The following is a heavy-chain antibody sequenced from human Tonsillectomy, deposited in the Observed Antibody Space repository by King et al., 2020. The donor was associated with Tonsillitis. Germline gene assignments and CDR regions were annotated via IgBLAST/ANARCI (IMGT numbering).Heavy chain of an antibody. CDR2: INPSGGST. CDR1: GYTFTSYY. J-gene: IGHJ6*02. V-gene: IGHV1-46*03. Sequence: VQLVESGAEVKKPGASVKVSCKASGYTFTSYYMHWVRQAPGQGLEWMGIINPSGGSTSYAQKFQGRVTMTRDTSTSTVYMELSSLRSEDTAVYYCARADYYGSGSYYNDYYYYYYGMDVWGQGTTITVSS. CDR3: ARADYYGSGSYYNDYYYYYYGMDV. D-gene: IGHD3-10*01.